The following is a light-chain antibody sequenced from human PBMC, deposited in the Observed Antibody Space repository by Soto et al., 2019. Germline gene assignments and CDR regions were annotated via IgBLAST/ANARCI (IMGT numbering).Light chain of an antibody. CDR3: QQVNTYPLT. CDR1: QSIRRY. J-gene: IGKJ4*01. CDR2: AAS. Sequence: DIQMTQSPSSLSASVGDRVTITCRASQSIRRYLAWYQQKPGKAPKLLIYAASSLQSGVPSRFGGSGSGTDFTLTISSLQPEDFATYYCQQVNTYPLTFGGGTKVDIK. V-gene: IGKV1-9*01.